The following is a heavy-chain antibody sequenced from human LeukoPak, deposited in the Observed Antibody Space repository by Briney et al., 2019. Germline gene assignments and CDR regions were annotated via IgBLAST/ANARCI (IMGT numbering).Heavy chain of an antibody. CDR3: ARYYYDSSGYSYYFDY. CDR1: GGSISSYY. CDR2: IYYSGST. J-gene: IGHJ4*02. D-gene: IGHD3-22*01. Sequence: SETLSLTCTVSGGSISSYYWSWIRQPPGKGLEWIGYIYYSGSTNYNPSLKSRVTISVDTSENQFSLKLSSVTAADTAVYYCARYYYDSSGYSYYFDYWGQGTLVTVSS. V-gene: IGHV4-59*01.